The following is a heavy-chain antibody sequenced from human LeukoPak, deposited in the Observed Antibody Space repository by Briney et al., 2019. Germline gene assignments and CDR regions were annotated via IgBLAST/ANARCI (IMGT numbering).Heavy chain of an antibody. CDR3: AKAGPYYYDSSGYYDY. J-gene: IGHJ4*02. V-gene: IGHV3-9*01. Sequence: GRSLRLSCAASGFTFDDYAMHWVRQAPGKGLEWVSGISWNSGSIGYADSVKVRFTISRDNAKNSLYLQMNSLRAEDTALYYCAKAGPYYYDSSGYYDYWGQGTLVTVSS. CDR1: GFTFDDYA. D-gene: IGHD3-22*01. CDR2: ISWNSGSI.